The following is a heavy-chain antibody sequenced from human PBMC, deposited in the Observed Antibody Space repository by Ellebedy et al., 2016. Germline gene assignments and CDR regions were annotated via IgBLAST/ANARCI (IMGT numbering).Heavy chain of an antibody. CDR3: ARELAEGDV. Sequence: SETLSLTXTVSGYSISSGYYWGWIRQPPGKGLEWIGSIYYSRSTYYNPSLKSRVTISVDTSKNQFSLKLSSVTAADTAVYYCARELAEGDVWGKGTTVTVSS. D-gene: IGHD6-25*01. V-gene: IGHV4-38-2*02. CDR1: GYSISSGYY. CDR2: IYYSRST. J-gene: IGHJ6*04.